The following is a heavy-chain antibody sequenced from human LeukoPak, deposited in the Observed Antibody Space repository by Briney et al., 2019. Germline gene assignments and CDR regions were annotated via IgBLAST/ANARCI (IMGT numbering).Heavy chain of an antibody. D-gene: IGHD2-2*01. J-gene: IGHJ6*03. V-gene: IGHV1-69*05. CDR3: ATKVGYQLLSDPQPYYYYYMDV. CDR1: GGTFSRYA. CDR2: IIPIFGTA. Sequence: GSSVKVSCKASGGTFSRYAISWVRQAPGQGLEWMGGIIPIFGTANYAQKFQGRVTITTDESTSTAYMELSSLRSEDTAVYYCATKVGYQLLSDPQPYYYYYMDVWGKGTTVTVSS.